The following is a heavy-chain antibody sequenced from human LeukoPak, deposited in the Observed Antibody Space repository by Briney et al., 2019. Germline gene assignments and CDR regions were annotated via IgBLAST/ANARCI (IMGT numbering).Heavy chain of an antibody. CDR2: ISGSGGST. CDR1: GFTFSSYA. J-gene: IGHJ4*02. Sequence: GGSLRLSCAASGFTFSSYAMSWARQAPGKGLEWVSAISGSGGSTYYADSVKGRFTISRDNSKNTLYLQMNSLGAEDTAVYYCALSRYYDYVWGSYRFDYWGQGTLVTVSS. CDR3: ALSRYYDYVWGSYRFDY. D-gene: IGHD3-16*01. V-gene: IGHV3-23*01.